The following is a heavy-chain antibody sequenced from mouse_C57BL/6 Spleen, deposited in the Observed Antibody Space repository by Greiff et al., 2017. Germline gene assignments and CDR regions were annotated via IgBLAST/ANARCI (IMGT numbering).Heavy chain of an antibody. Sequence: SGPELVKPGASVKMSCKASGYTFTDYNMHWVKQSHGKSLEWIGYINPNNGGTSYNQKFKGKATLTVNKSSSTAYMELRSLTSEDSAVYYCARGITTVVAFDYWGQGTTLTVSS. D-gene: IGHD1-1*01. V-gene: IGHV1-22*01. CDR2: INPNNGGT. CDR1: GYTFTDYN. CDR3: ARGITTVVAFDY. J-gene: IGHJ2*01.